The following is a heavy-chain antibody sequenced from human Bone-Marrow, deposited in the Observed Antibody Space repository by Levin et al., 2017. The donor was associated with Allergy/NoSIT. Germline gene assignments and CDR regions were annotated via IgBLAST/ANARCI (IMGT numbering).Heavy chain of an antibody. Sequence: GESLKISCAASGFTVSSHYMSWVRQAPGKGLEWVSVIYSGGSTYYADSVKGRFTISRDNSKNTLYLQMNSLRAEDTAVYYCARDLDYWGQGTLVTVSS. CDR3: ARDLDY. CDR1: GFTVSSHY. CDR2: IYSGGST. J-gene: IGHJ4*02. V-gene: IGHV3-53*01.